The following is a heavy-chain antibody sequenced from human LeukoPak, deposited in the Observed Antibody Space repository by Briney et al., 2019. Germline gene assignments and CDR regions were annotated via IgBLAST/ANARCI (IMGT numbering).Heavy chain of an antibody. CDR3: AKVGGGYQLLYDYFDY. D-gene: IGHD2-2*02. CDR2: ISGSGGST. V-gene: IGHV3-23*01. CDR1: GFTISSYA. J-gene: IGHJ4*02. Sequence: GGSLRLSCAASGFTISSYAMSWVRQAPGKGLEWVSAISGSGGSTYYADSVKGRFTISRDNSKNTLYLQMNSLRAEDTAVYYCAKVGGGYQLLYDYFDYWGQGTLVTVSS.